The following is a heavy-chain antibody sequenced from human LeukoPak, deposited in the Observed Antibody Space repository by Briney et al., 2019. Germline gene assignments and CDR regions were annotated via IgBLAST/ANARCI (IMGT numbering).Heavy chain of an antibody. D-gene: IGHD3-22*01. CDR3: AKENWGYNWKYDSSGSGINS. CDR1: GFTFSSYA. V-gene: IGHV3-23*01. CDR2: ISGSGGST. J-gene: IGHJ4*02. Sequence: GGSLRLSCAASGFTFSSYAMSWVRQAPGKGLEWVSAISGSGGSTYYADSVKGRFTISRDNSKNTLYLQMNNLRAEDTAIYYCAKENWGYNWKYDSSGSGINSWGQGTLVTVSS.